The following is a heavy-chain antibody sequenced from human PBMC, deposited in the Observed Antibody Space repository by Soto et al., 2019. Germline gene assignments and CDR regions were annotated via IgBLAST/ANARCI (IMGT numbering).Heavy chain of an antibody. CDR3: AREEVRGMDG. CDR1: GYTFTSYD. Sequence: QVQLVQSGAEVTKPGASVKVSCKASGYTFTSYDINWVRQATGQWFEWMGWMNPNSANTGYAQQFQGRVTMTRNTSISTAYMELSSRRYEDTAVYSWAREEVRGMDGWGQGTTVTVSS. J-gene: IGHJ6*02. CDR2: MNPNSANT. V-gene: IGHV1-8*01.